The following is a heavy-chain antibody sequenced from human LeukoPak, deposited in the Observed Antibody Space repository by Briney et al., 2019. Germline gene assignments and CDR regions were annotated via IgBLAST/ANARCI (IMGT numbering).Heavy chain of an antibody. CDR3: ARDRGANSYYDILTGYYRSWYFDL. CDR2: IYYSGST. V-gene: IGHV4-39*07. CDR1: GGSISSSSYY. D-gene: IGHD3-9*01. J-gene: IGHJ2*01. Sequence: SETLSLTCTVSGGSISSSSYYWGWIRQPPGKGLEWIGSIYYSGSTYYNPSLKSRVTISVDTSKNQFSLKLSSVTAADTAVYYCARDRGANSYYDILTGYYRSWYFDLWGRGTLVTVSS.